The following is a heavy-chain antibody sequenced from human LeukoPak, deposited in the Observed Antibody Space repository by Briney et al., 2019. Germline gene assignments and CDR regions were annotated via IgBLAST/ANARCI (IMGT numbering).Heavy chain of an antibody. J-gene: IGHJ3*02. CDR2: IYYSGST. V-gene: IGHV4-39*01. CDR3: ASTSSSWYRDAFDI. Sequence: SETLSLTCTVSGGSISSSSYYWGWIRQPPGKGLEWIGSIYYSGSTYYNPSLKSRVTISVDTSKNQFSLKLSSVTAADTAVYYCASTSSSWYRDAFDIWGQGTMVTVSS. D-gene: IGHD6-13*01. CDR1: GGSISSSSYY.